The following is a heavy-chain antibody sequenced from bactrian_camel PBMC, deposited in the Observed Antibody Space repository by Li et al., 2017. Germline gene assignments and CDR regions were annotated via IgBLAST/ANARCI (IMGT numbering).Heavy chain of an antibody. J-gene: IGHJ4*01. Sequence: VESGGGLVQPGGSLRLSCAASGFTFSSYWMYWVRQAPGKGLEWVSTINRGGGITYYGDSVKGRFTISRDNAKTTLYLQMNSLKTEDTAMYYCATRPLGGGSYWGQGTQVTVS. CDR1: GFTFSSYW. CDR2: INRGGGIT. CDR3: ATRPLGGGSY. D-gene: IGHD2*01. V-gene: IGHV3S1*01.